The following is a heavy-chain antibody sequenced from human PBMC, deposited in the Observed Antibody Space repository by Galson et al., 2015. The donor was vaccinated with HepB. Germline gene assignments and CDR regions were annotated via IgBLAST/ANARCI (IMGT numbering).Heavy chain of an antibody. CDR3: ARSIAAAGTVWFDP. V-gene: IGHV4-38-2*02. D-gene: IGHD6-13*01. Sequence: SETLSLTCTVSGYSISSGYYWGWIRQPPGKGLEWIGSIYYSGSTYYNPSLKSRVTISVDTSKNQFSLKLSSVTAADTAMYYCARSIAAAGTVWFDPWGQGTLVTVSS. CDR1: GYSISSGYY. CDR2: IYYSGST. J-gene: IGHJ5*02.